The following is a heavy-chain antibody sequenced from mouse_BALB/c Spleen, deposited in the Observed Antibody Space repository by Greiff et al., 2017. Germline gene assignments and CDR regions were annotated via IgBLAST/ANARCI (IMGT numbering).Heavy chain of an antibody. Sequence: VQLQQSGPGLVKPSQSLSLTCTVTGYSITSDYAWNWIRQFPGNKLEWMGYISYSGSTSYNPSLKSRISITRDTSKNQFFLQLNSVTTEDTATYYCAREVPYYFDYWGQGTTLTVSS. CDR2: ISYSGST. CDR3: AREVPYYFDY. J-gene: IGHJ2*01. CDR1: GYSITSDYA. V-gene: IGHV3-2*02.